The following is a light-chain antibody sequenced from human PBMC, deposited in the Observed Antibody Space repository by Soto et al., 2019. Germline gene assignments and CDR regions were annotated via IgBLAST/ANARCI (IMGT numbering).Light chain of an antibody. J-gene: IGLJ1*01. CDR2: DVS. V-gene: IGLV2-14*01. CDR1: SSDVGGYNY. Sequence: QSVLTQPASVSGSPGQSITISCTGTSSDVGGYNYVSWYQQHPGKAPKLMIYDVSNRPSGVSNRFSGSKSGNTASPTISGLQAEYEADYYCSSYTSSCTYVFGTGTKVTVL. CDR3: SSYTSSCTYV.